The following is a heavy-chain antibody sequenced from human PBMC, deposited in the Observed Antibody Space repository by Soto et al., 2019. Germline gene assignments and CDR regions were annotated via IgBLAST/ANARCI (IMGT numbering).Heavy chain of an antibody. J-gene: IGHJ2*01. V-gene: IGHV4-59*01. CDR2: IYYSESP. CDR3: AGGLAGSRYYWYFDL. Sequence: QVQLQESGPGLVKPSETLSLICTVSGGSINSYYWNWIRQPPGKGLEWVGNIYYSESPNYNPSLKCRVTISVETSKNRFCLKLSSVTAADTAVYYCAGGLAGSRYYWYFDLWGRGTLVTVSS. CDR1: GGSINSYY. D-gene: IGHD1-20*01.